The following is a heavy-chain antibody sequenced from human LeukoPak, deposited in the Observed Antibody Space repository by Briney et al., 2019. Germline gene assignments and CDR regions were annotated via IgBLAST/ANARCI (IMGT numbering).Heavy chain of an antibody. CDR1: GFSFTDYP. D-gene: IGHD3-9*01. CDR3: ATDQRYAFDY. V-gene: IGHV3-48*02. Sequence: GGSLRLCCATSGFSFTDYPMNWVRQAPGKGLEWISNIRTTAEGAKYAYYADSVKGRVTISRDDGKNTLYLHMNSLRDDDTAVYYCATDQRYAFDYWGQGILVTVSS. CDR2: IRTTAEGAKYA. J-gene: IGHJ4*02.